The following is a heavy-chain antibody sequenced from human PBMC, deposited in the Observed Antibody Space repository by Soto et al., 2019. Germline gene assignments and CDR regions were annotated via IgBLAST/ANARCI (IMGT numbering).Heavy chain of an antibody. CDR2: IYHSGST. V-gene: IGHV4-38-2*01. CDR3: ARVGDIGYCSGGSCLTDDVDI. Sequence: SETLSLTCAVSGYSISSGYYWGWIRQPPGKGLEWIGSIYHSGSTYYNPSLKSRVTISVDTSKNQFSLKLSSVTAADTAVYYCARVGDIGYCSGGSCLTDDVDIWGKGTMVT. CDR1: GYSISSGYY. D-gene: IGHD2-15*01. J-gene: IGHJ3*02.